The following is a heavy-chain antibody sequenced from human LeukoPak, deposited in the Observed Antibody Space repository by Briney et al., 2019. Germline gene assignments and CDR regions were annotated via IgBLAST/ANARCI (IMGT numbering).Heavy chain of an antibody. Sequence: GGSLRLSCAASGFAFSSYGMHWVRQAPGKGLEWVAVISYDGSNKYYADSVKGRFTISRDNSENTLYLQMNSLRAEDTAVYYCAKDPAGSGSYGYYYYGMDVWGQGTTVTVSS. CDR2: ISYDGSNK. CDR3: AKDPAGSGSYGYYYYGMDV. V-gene: IGHV3-30*18. D-gene: IGHD3-10*01. J-gene: IGHJ6*02. CDR1: GFAFSSYG.